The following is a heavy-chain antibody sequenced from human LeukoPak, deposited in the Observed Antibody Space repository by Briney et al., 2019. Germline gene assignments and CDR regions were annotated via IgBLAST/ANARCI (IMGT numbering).Heavy chain of an antibody. V-gene: IGHV1-69-2*01. CDR3: ATTGVPVDY. CDR2: IDPEDGET. J-gene: IGHJ4*02. D-gene: IGHD2-8*02. Sequence: ASVTISCKASGYTFTEYTMQWLQQARGKGLRWMGRIDPEDGETIYAERFQGRLTITADTSTDTADMELSGLTFDDTAVYFCATTGVPVDYWGQGTLVTVSS. CDR1: GYTFTEYT.